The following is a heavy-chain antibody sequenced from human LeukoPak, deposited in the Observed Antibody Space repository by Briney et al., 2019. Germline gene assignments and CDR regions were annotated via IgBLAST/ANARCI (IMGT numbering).Heavy chain of an antibody. CDR3: ARDDTTVTHDY. Sequence: EGSLRLSCAASGFTFSSYSMHWVRQAPAKGLEWVSSISSSSSYIYYADSVKGRFTISRDNAKNSLYLQMNSLRAEDTAVYYCARDDTTVTHDYWGQGTLVTVSS. J-gene: IGHJ4*02. V-gene: IGHV3-21*01. CDR1: GFTFSSYS. CDR2: ISSSSSYI. D-gene: IGHD4-17*01.